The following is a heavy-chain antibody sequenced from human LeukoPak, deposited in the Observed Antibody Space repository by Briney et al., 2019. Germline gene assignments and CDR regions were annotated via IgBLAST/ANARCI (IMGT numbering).Heavy chain of an antibody. CDR1: GGSINDPNYD. V-gene: IGHV4-39*01. J-gene: IGHJ5*02. D-gene: IGHD3-16*02. CDR3: ARHRRHGFCYRDTFSLSFWFDP. Sequence: SETLSLTCNVFGGSINDPNYDWGWIRQSLGKELEWIGSLFYAGTTYYNPSLKSLATISMDTSKNHYSLNLKSVTATDSSVSFCARHRRHGFCYRDTFSLSFWFDPWGPGTLVTVS. CDR2: LFYAGTT.